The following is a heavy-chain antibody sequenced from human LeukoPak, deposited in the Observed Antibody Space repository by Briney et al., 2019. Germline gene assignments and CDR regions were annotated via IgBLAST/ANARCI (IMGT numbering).Heavy chain of an antibody. CDR2: ISWNSGSI. CDR1: GFTFDDYA. CDR3: AREVTPYY. J-gene: IGHJ4*02. D-gene: IGHD2-21*02. V-gene: IGHV3-9*01. Sequence: GGSLRLSCAASGFTFDDYAMHWVRQAPGKGLEWVSGISWNSGSIGYADSVKGRFTISRDNAKNSLYLQMNSLRAEDTAVYYCAREVTPYYWGQGTLVTVSS.